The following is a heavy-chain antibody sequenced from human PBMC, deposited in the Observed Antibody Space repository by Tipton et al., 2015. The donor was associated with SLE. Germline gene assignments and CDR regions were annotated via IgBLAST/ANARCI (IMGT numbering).Heavy chain of an antibody. CDR2: IYTGGST. V-gene: IGHV4-4*07. Sequence: TLSLTCTVSGVSISSYYWSWIRQPAGKGLEWIGRIYTGGSTNYNPSLKSRVTISVDTSKNQFSLKLSSVTAADTAVYYCAREPVYYYYYMDVWGKGTTVTVSS. J-gene: IGHJ6*03. CDR1: GVSISSYY. CDR3: AREPVYYYYYMDV.